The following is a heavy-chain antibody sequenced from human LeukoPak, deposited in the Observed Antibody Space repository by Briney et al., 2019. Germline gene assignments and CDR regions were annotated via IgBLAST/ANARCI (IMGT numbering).Heavy chain of an antibody. D-gene: IGHD3-22*01. CDR1: GYTFTNYH. J-gene: IGHJ4*02. CDR2: VSTNDGNT. Sequence: ASVKVSCKASGYTFTNYHIARVRQAPGQGLEWMGWVSTNDGNTVYARRLQGRVTMTTDTSTSVAYMELRSLTSDDTAVYYCTRAPPGMTMMTDYWGQGTLVTVSS. CDR3: TRAPPGMTMMTDY. V-gene: IGHV1-18*01.